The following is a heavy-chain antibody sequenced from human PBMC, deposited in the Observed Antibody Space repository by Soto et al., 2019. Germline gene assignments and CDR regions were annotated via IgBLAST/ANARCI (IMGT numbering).Heavy chain of an antibody. J-gene: IGHJ4*02. CDR2: ISSSSSYT. D-gene: IGHD6-13*01. CDR3: ARDSLLPGIAAAGTSDRYDY. Sequence: PGGSLRLSCAASGFTFSDYYMSWIRQAPGKGLEWVSYISSSSSYTNYADSVKGRFTISRDNAKNSLYLQMNSLRAEDTAVYYCARDSLLPGIAAAGTSDRYDYWGQGTLVTVSS. V-gene: IGHV3-11*05. CDR1: GFTFSDYY.